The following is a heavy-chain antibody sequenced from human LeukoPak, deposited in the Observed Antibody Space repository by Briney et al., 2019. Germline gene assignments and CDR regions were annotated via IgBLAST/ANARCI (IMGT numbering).Heavy chain of an antibody. CDR1: GFTFSDHY. J-gene: IGHJ4*02. CDR2: IRNKANSYTT. Sequence: GGSLRLSCAASGFTFSDHYIDWVRQAPGKGLEWVGRIRNKANSYTTEYAASVKGRFIISRDDSKNSLYLRMNSLKTEDTAVYCCARVGIVGATGYFDNWGQGTLVTVSS. D-gene: IGHD1-26*01. CDR3: ARVGIVGATGYFDN. V-gene: IGHV3-72*01.